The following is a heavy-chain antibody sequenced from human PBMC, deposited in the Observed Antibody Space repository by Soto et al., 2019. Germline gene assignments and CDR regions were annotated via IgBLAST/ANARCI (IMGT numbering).Heavy chain of an antibody. Sequence: SENLCLPCTVSGGSISSSSYRVGWIRQPPGKGLEWIGSIYYSGSTYYNPSLKSRVTISVDTSKNQFSLKLSSVTAADTAVYYCASPKIAFYNWFDPWGQGTLVTVS. CDR3: ASPKIAFYNWFDP. D-gene: IGHD3-3*02. V-gene: IGHV4-39*01. J-gene: IGHJ5*02. CDR1: GGSISSSSYR. CDR2: IYYSGST.